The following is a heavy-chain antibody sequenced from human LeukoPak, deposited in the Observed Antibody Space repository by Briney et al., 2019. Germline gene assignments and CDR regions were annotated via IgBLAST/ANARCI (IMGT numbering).Heavy chain of an antibody. CDR2: IKADGSVV. D-gene: IGHD2-2*01. J-gene: IGHJ3*02. V-gene: IGHV3-7*01. CDR1: RFPISDYY. Sequence: PPGGSLRLSCAASRFPISDYYMSWARQARGKGLECVANIKADGSVVKYVDTVGGRFTISRDNAKNSLYPQLNSLRAEDTAVYYCAREGDCSSTSCYDDIWGQGTMVTVSS. CDR3: AREGDCSSTSCYDDI.